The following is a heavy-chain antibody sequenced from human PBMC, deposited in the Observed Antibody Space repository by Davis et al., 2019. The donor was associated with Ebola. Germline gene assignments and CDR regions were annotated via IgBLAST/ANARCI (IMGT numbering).Heavy chain of an antibody. CDR2: MNPNSGNT. Sequence: AASVKVSCKASGYTFTSYDINWVRQATGQGLEWMGWMNPNSGNTGYAQKFQGRVTMTRNTSISTAYMELSSLRSEDTAVYYCATGRSGAAAMWHDAFDIWGQGTMVTVSS. J-gene: IGHJ3*02. V-gene: IGHV1-8*01. CDR1: GYTFTSYD. CDR3: ATGRSGAAAMWHDAFDI. D-gene: IGHD2-2*01.